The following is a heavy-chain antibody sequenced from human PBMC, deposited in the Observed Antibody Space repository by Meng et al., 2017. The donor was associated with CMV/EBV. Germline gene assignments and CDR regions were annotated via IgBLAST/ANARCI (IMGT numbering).Heavy chain of an antibody. V-gene: IGHV3-21*01. Sequence: FTFSSYSMNWVRQAPGKGLEWVSSISSSSSYIYYADSVKGRFTISRDNAKNSLYLQMNSLRAEDTAVYYCARDAEHYDILTGHSYFDYWGQGTLVTVSS. J-gene: IGHJ4*02. D-gene: IGHD3-9*01. CDR1: FTFSSYS. CDR3: ARDAEHYDILTGHSYFDY. CDR2: ISSSSSYI.